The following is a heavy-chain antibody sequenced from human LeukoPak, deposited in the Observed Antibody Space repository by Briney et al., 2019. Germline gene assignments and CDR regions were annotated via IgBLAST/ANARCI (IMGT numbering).Heavy chain of an antibody. J-gene: IGHJ4*02. V-gene: IGHV3-20*04. CDR3: ARAPITSPFYFDH. CDR1: GFGFGDHG. D-gene: IGHD2-2*01. Sequence: GGSLRLSCSASGFGFGDHGMSWVRQVPGKGLEWVSGINWSGGSTGYADPVRGRFTISRDNAKNSLYLQMDSLTAEGTALYYCARAPITSPFYFDHWGQGTLVTVSS. CDR2: INWSGGST.